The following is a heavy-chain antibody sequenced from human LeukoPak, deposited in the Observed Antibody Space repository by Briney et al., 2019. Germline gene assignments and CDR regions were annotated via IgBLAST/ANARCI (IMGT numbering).Heavy chain of an antibody. J-gene: IGHJ4*02. Sequence: GGSLRLSCAASGFNFDDHGMSWVRQAPGKGLEWVSGINWNGGSRGHADSVKGRFTISRDNAKNSLYLQMNSLRAEDTALYYCAKDQDYVWGSYRYAPDSWGQGTLVTVSS. CDR1: GFNFDDHG. V-gene: IGHV3-20*04. CDR2: INWNGGSR. CDR3: AKDQDYVWGSYRYAPDS. D-gene: IGHD3-16*02.